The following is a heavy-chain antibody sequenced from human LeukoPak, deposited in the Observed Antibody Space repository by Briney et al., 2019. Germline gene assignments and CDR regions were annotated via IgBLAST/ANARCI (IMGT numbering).Heavy chain of an antibody. Sequence: GGSLRLSCAASGFTYTTYWMTWVGQAPGKGLEWVANIKRDGSEKYYVDSVKGRFTISRDNTKNSLYLQMNGLRAEDTAVYYCATDVGTFDYWGQGTLVTVSS. CDR3: ATDVGTFDY. J-gene: IGHJ4*02. V-gene: IGHV3-7*01. CDR2: IKRDGSEK. D-gene: IGHD1-26*01. CDR1: GFTYTTYW.